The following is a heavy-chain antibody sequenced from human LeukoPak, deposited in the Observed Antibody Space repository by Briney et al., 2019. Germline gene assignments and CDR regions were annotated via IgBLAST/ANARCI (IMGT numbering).Heavy chain of an antibody. CDR1: GFTFSSYS. J-gene: IGHJ5*02. Sequence: PGGSLRLSCAASGFTFSSYSMNWVRQAPGKGLEWVSSISSSSSYIYYADSVKGRFTISRDNAKNSLYLQMNSLRAEDTAVYYCARHGLKEQLVWWFDPWGQGTLVTVSS. CDR3: ARHGLKEQLVWWFDP. D-gene: IGHD6-13*01. CDR2: ISSSSSYI. V-gene: IGHV3-21*01.